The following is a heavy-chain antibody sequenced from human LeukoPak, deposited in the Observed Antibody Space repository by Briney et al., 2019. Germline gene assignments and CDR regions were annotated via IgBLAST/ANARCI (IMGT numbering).Heavy chain of an antibody. D-gene: IGHD4-17*01. Sequence: GGSLRLSCAASGFTFSTYAMSWVRQAPGKGLEWVSTISGSGGSTYYADSVKGRFTISRDNSKNTLYLQMNSLRAEDTAVYYCAKVYGDYVFDYWGQGTLVTVSS. CDR1: GFTFSTYA. J-gene: IGHJ4*02. CDR2: ISGSGGST. V-gene: IGHV3-23*01. CDR3: AKVYGDYVFDY.